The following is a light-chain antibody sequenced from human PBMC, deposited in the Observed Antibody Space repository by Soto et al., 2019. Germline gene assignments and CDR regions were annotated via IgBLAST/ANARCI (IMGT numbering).Light chain of an antibody. CDR3: MQALQNPLT. J-gene: IGKJ4*01. Sequence: DVVMTQCPLSLQLTPGEWSSICCRCGQGLLYTNGHHYLDWFLQKPGQSPQLLVYLGSSRASGVPDRFSASGSGTDFTLKISRVEAEDVGVYYCMQALQNPLTFGGGTKVDI. V-gene: IGKV2-28*01. CDR1: QGLLYTNGHHY. CDR2: LGS.